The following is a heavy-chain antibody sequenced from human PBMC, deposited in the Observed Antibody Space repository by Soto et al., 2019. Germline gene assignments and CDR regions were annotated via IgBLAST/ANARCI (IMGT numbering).Heavy chain of an antibody. V-gene: IGHV4-39*01. CDR2: TYYSGLT. Sequence: TLSLTCSVSGGSIRTGVFYWGWIRQPPGKGLEWIGSTYYSGLTFYTPSLKSRVTISVDTSKNQFSLNLDSVTAADTAVYYCARLPAEATVVAGGMDAWGQGTXVTVSS. CDR1: GGSIRTGVFY. J-gene: IGHJ6*02. CDR3: ARLPAEATVVAGGMDA. D-gene: IGHD2-2*01.